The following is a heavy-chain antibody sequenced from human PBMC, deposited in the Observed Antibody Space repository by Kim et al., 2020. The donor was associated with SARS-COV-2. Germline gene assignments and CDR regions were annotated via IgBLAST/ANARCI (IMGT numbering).Heavy chain of an antibody. V-gene: IGHV3-21*01. D-gene: IGHD3-10*01. Sequence: GGSLRLSCAASGFTFSSYSMNWVRQAPGKGLEWVSSISSSSSYIYYADSVKGRFTISRDNAKNSLYLQMNSLRAEDTAVYYCEREAGSYYYYYYYGMDVWGQGTTVTVSS. CDR2: ISSSSSYI. CDR1: GFTFSSYS. J-gene: IGHJ6*02. CDR3: EREAGSYYYYYYYGMDV.